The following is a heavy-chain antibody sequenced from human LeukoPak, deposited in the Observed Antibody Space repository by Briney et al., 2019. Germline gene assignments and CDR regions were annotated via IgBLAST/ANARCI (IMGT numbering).Heavy chain of an antibody. D-gene: IGHD4-17*01. V-gene: IGHV4-4*07. J-gene: IGHJ6*03. CDR3: ARGSPTTDYYYYYMDV. CDR1: GGSISSYY. CDR2: IYTSGGT. Sequence: PSETLSLTCTVSGGSISSYYWSWFRQPAGKGLEWIGRIYTSGGTNYNPSLKSRVTMSVDTSKNQFSLKLSSVTAADTAVYYCARGSPTTDYYYYYMDVWGKGTTVTVSS.